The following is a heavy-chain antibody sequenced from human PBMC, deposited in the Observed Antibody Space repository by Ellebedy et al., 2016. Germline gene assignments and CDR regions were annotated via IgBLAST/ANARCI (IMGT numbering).Heavy chain of an antibody. CDR3: AKGVGAYDY. Sequence: GESLKISXAASGFTFSSYAMSWVRQAPGKGLEWVSAISGSGGSTYYADSVKGRFTISRDNSKNTLYLQMNSLRAEDTAVYYCAKGVGAYDYWGQGTLVTVSS. D-gene: IGHD1-26*01. CDR1: GFTFSSYA. J-gene: IGHJ4*02. V-gene: IGHV3-23*01. CDR2: ISGSGGST.